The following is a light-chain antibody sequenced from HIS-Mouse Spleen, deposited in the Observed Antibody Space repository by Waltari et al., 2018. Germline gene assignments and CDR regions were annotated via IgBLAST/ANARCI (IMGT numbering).Light chain of an antibody. CDR3: QAWDSSYSV. J-gene: IGLJ2*01. Sequence: SYELTQPPSVSVSPGQTASITCSGDKLGDNYACWYQQKPGQSPVLVIYQDSKRPSGIPERFSGSNSWNTATLTISGTQAMDEADYYCQAWDSSYSVFGGGTKLTVL. V-gene: IGLV3-1*01. CDR2: QDS. CDR1: KLGDNY.